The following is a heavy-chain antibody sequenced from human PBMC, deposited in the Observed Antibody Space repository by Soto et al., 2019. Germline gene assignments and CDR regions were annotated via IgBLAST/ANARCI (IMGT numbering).Heavy chain of an antibody. CDR3: ATLSFRSSQPFDY. CDR2: IYHTGSA. D-gene: IGHD6-6*01. V-gene: IGHV4-61*08. CDR1: GGSVANTDHY. J-gene: IGHJ4*02. Sequence: PSETLSLTCTVSGGSVANTDHYWSWIRQPPGKGLEWIGYIYHTGSAFYSPSLLSRVTMSLDTSKNQFSLRLSSVTAADTAVYYCATLSFRSSQPFDYWGQGTLVTVSS.